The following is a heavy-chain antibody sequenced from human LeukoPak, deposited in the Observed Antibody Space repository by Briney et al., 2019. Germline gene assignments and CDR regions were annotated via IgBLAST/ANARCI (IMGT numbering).Heavy chain of an antibody. V-gene: IGHV3-30*18. J-gene: IGHJ4*02. CDR1: GFTFSSYG. Sequence: GGSLRLSCAASGFTFSSYGMHWVRQAPGKGLEWVAVISYDGSNKYYADSVKGRFTISRDNSKNTLYLQTNSLRAEDTAVYYCAKGRDWQWLYYFDYWGQGTLVTVSS. CDR3: AKGRDWQWLYYFDY. CDR2: ISYDGSNK. D-gene: IGHD6-19*01.